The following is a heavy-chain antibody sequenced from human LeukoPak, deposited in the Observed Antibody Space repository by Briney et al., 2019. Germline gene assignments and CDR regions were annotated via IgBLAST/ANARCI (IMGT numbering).Heavy chain of an antibody. Sequence: ASVKVSCKASGYTFTDYALHWVRQAPGQSLEWMGWITTGRGDTQYSQAFQRRITITRDKSASTVSMDLSALRSEDTAVYYCSRGGKQWRGGNYFDSWGQGTLVAVSS. CDR1: GYTFTDYA. CDR2: ITTGRGDT. D-gene: IGHD6-19*01. V-gene: IGHV1-3*03. J-gene: IGHJ4*02. CDR3: SRGGKQWRGGNYFDS.